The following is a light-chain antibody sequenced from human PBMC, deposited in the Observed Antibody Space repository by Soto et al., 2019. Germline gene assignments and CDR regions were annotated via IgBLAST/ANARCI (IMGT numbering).Light chain of an antibody. CDR3: QQCSNWPTT. Sequence: EIALTQSPATLSLSPGERATLSCRASQSVSIYLAWYQQKPGQAPRLLIYDASSRATGIAARFSGSGSGTDFTLTISSLEAEDSAVYYCQQCSNWPTTFGQGTRLEIK. V-gene: IGKV3-11*01. CDR1: QSVSIY. CDR2: DAS. J-gene: IGKJ5*01.